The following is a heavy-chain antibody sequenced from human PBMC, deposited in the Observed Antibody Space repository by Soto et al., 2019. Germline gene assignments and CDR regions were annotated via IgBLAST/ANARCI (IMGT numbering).Heavy chain of an antibody. CDR3: ASESPPADY. J-gene: IGHJ4*02. V-gene: IGHV1-18*01. CDR1: GYTFTSYG. CDR2: ISAYNGNT. Sequence: QVQLVQSGAEVKKPGASVKVSCKASGYTFTSYGISWVRQAPGQGIEWMGWISAYNGNTIYAQQLQGRVTMTTATATGTAYMEPRAVRSDDTAVYFSASESPPADYWGQETLVTVSS.